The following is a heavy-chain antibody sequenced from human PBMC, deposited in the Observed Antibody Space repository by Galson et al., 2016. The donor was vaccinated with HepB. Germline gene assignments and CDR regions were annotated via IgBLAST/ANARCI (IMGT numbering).Heavy chain of an antibody. CDR3: AKDIMRSYYSDYVMDV. J-gene: IGHJ6*02. CDR2: ISGSGGTA. V-gene: IGHV3-23*01. Sequence: SLRLSCAASGFTFSIYAMRWVRQAPGKGLEWISVISGSGGTAYYADSVKGRFTISRDNSKKTLYLQMNSLRAEDTAVYFCAKDIMRSYYSDYVMDVWGQGTTVTVSS. CDR1: GFTFSIYA.